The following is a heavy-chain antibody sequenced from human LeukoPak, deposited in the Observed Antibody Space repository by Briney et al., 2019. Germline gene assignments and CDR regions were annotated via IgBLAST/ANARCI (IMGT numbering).Heavy chain of an antibody. D-gene: IGHD6-19*01. Sequence: ASVKVSCKASGYTFTGYYMHWVRQAPGQGLEWMGWITPNSGDTNYAQKFQGRVTMTSDTSISTAYMELSRLTSDDTAVYYCARGYGSGSYGYYWGQGTLVTVSS. CDR3: ARGYGSGSYGYY. J-gene: IGHJ4*02. CDR2: ITPNSGDT. CDR1: GYTFTGYY. V-gene: IGHV1-2*02.